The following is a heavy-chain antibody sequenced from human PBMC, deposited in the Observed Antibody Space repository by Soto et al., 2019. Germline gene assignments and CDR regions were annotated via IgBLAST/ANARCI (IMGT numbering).Heavy chain of an antibody. J-gene: IGHJ3*02. CDR3: ARQGARRDDAFDI. V-gene: IGHV4-59*08. CDR2: IYYSGST. Sequence: QVQLQESGPGLVKPSETLSLTCTVSGGSISTYKWSWIRQPPGKGLEWIGYIYYSGSTNYKPSLKSPLTISVDTSKNQFSLKLSSVTAADTAVYYCARQGARRDDAFDIWGQGTMVTVSS. CDR1: GGSISTYK.